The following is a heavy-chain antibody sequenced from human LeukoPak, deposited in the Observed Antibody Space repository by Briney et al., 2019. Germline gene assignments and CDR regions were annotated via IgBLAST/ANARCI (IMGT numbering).Heavy chain of an antibody. V-gene: IGHV1-2*02. CDR3: VRDRRVAAAHFDY. CDR2: INPNSGGT. D-gene: IGHD6-13*01. J-gene: IGHJ4*02. Sequence: ASVKVSCKASGYTFTGYYMHWVRQAPGQGLEWMGWINPNSGGTNYAQKFQGRVTMTRDTSISTAYMELSRLRSDDTAVYYCVRDRRVAAAHFDYWGQGTLVTVSS. CDR1: GYTFTGYY.